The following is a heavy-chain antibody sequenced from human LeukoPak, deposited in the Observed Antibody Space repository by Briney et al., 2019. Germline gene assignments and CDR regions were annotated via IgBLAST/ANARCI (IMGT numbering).Heavy chain of an antibody. CDR1: GGSISSYY. V-gene: IGHV4-59*01. Sequence: SETLSLTCTVSGGSISSYYWSWIRQPPGKGLEWIGYIYYSGSTNYNPSLKSRVTISVDTPKNQFSLKLSSVTAADTAVYYCARSGYSGYDPFDYWGQGTLVTVSS. J-gene: IGHJ4*02. D-gene: IGHD5-12*01. CDR3: ARSGYSGYDPFDY. CDR2: IYYSGST.